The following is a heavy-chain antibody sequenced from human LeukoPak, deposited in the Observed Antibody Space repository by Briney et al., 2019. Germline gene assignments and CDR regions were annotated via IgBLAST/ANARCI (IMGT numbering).Heavy chain of an antibody. CDR3: ARDVRFYSSGWYKSYNWFDP. J-gene: IGHJ5*02. CDR1: GYTFTSYD. CDR2: INPSGGST. V-gene: IGHV1-46*01. D-gene: IGHD6-19*01. Sequence: ASVKVSCKASGYTFTSYDINWVRQAPGQGLEWMGIINPSGGSTSYAQKFQGRVTMTRDMSTSTVYMELSSLRSEDTAVYYCARDVRFYSSGWYKSYNWFDPWGQGTLVTVSS.